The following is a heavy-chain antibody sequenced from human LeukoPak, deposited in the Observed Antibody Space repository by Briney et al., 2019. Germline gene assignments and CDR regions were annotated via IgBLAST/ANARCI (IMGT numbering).Heavy chain of an antibody. CDR3: AKPVYYGSGSRDY. CDR1: GFTFSSYG. D-gene: IGHD3-10*01. CDR2: ISYDGSNK. V-gene: IGHV3-30*18. J-gene: IGHJ4*02. Sequence: GRSLRLSCAASGFTFSSYGMHWVRQAPGKGLEWVAVISYDGSNKYYADSVKGRFTISRDNSKNTLYLQMNSLRAEDTALYYCAKPVYYGSGSRDYWGQGTLVTVSS.